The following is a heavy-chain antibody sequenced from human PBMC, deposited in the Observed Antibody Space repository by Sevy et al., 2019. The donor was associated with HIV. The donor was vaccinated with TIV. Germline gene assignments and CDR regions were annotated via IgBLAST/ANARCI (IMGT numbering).Heavy chain of an antibody. D-gene: IGHD4-17*01. V-gene: IGHV3-11*01. Sequence: GGSLRLSCAASGFTFSDYYMSWIRQAPGKGLEWLSYISGDGDTIYYTNSVKGRFTISRDNAKKSLYLQMNSLRAEDTAVYYCARDHVKDGDLGDYYYFAMDVWGQGTSFTVSS. CDR1: GFTFSDYY. CDR3: ARDHVKDGDLGDYYYFAMDV. J-gene: IGHJ6*02. CDR2: ISGDGDTI.